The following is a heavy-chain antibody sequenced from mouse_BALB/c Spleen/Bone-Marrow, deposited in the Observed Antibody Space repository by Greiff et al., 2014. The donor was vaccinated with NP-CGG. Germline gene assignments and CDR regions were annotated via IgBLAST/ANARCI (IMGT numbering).Heavy chain of an antibody. J-gene: IGHJ4*01. CDR2: IWADGST. CDR3: ARITTATGAMDY. V-gene: IGHV2-9*02. Sequence: QVQLQQSEPGLVAPSQSLSISCTVSGFSLTSYGVHWVRQPPGKGLEWLGVIWADGSTNYNSALMSRLSISKDNSKSQVFLKMNSLQTDDTAMYYCARITTATGAMDYWGQGTSVTVSS. CDR1: GFSLTSYG. D-gene: IGHD1-2*01.